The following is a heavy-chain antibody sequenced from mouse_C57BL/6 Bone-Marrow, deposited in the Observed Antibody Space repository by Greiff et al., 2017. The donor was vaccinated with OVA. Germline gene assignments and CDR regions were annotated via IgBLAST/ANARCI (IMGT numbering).Heavy chain of an antibody. CDR2: INPNYGTT. J-gene: IGHJ2*01. CDR3: AREVDYYGSSYFYY. Sequence: QQQSGPELVKTGASVKISCKASGYSFTDYNMNWVKQSNGKSLEWIGVINPNYGTTSYNQKFKGKATLTVDQSSSTAYMQLNSLTSEDSAVYYCAREVDYYGSSYFYYWGQGTTLTVSS. CDR1: GYSFTDYN. V-gene: IGHV1-39*01. D-gene: IGHD1-1*01.